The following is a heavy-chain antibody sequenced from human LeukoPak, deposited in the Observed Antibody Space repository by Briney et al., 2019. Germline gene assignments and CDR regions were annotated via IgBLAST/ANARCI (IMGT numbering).Heavy chain of an antibody. CDR1: GFTFSSYA. V-gene: IGHV3-30*04. Sequence: GGSLRLSCAASGFTFSSYAMHWVRQAPGKGLEWGAVISYDGSNKYYADSVKGRFTISRDNSKNTLYLQMNSLRAAATAVYYCARDAPITGTTDYFDYWGQGTIVTVSS. J-gene: IGHJ4*02. CDR3: ARDAPITGTTDYFDY. D-gene: IGHD1-20*01. CDR2: ISYDGSNK.